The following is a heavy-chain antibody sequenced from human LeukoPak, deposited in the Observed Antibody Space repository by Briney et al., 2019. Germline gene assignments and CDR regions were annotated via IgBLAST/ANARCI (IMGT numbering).Heavy chain of an antibody. CDR3: ASFTHCSSTSCYLNWFDP. J-gene: IGHJ5*02. V-gene: IGHV1-46*01. Sequence: ASVKVSCKASGYTFTYHYIHWVRQAPGQGLEWMGIINSSGGSTDYAQKFQGRVTMTRDTSTSTVYMELSSLRSEDTAVYYCASFTHCSSTSCYLNWFDPWGQGTLVTVSS. CDR1: GYTFTYHY. CDR2: INSSGGST. D-gene: IGHD2-2*01.